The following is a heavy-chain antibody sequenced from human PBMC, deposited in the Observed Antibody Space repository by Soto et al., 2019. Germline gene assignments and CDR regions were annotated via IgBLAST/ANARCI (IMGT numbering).Heavy chain of an antibody. Sequence: QVHLVQSGADVRKPGASVQVSCKASGYIFKDYYIHWVRQAPGQGLEWMGCINPTSGVTKFAQKFQGRVTLTRDTSTSTAYMELRRLTFDDTAVYYCARGGAHCSNGVCLGHDWGQGTLLTVSS. J-gene: IGHJ4*02. D-gene: IGHD2-8*01. CDR3: ARGGAHCSNGVCLGHD. CDR2: INPTSGVT. V-gene: IGHV1-2*02. CDR1: GYIFKDYY.